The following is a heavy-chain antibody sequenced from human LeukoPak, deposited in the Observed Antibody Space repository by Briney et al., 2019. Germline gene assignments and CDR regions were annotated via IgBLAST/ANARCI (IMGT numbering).Heavy chain of an antibody. CDR3: TTGAGTTAWGYYGMDV. Sequence: GGSLRLSCAASGFTFSNAWMSWVRQAPGKGLEWVGRIKSKTDGGTTDYAAPVKGRFTISRDESKNMLYLQMNSLKTEDTAVYYCTTGAGTTAWGYYGMDVWGQGTTVTVSS. CDR2: IKSKTDGGTT. D-gene: IGHD1-1*01. J-gene: IGHJ6*02. CDR1: GFTFSNAW. V-gene: IGHV3-15*01.